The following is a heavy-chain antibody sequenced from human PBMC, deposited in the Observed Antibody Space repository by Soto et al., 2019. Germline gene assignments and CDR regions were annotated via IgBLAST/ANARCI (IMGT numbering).Heavy chain of an antibody. Sequence: QVQLVESGGGVVQPGKSLRLSCAASGFTFSRYGMHWVRQAPGKGLEWVAVISFDGSNRYYADSVKGRFTISRDNSKNTMNLQMNSRRAEDTALYYCAKDAQDAWVATIRGEAFDMWGRGTMVTVSS. D-gene: IGHD5-12*01. J-gene: IGHJ3*02. V-gene: IGHV3-30*18. CDR3: AKDAQDAWVATIRGEAFDM. CDR1: GFTFSRYG. CDR2: ISFDGSNR.